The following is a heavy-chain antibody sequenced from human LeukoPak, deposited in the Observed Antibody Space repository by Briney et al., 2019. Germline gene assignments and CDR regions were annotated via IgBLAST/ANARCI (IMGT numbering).Heavy chain of an antibody. CDR2: IYPGDSDT. J-gene: IGHJ4*02. CDR3: ARRYYYDSSGYYYDY. Sequence: PGASLKISFKGSGCGFTSYWIGWGRRMPGKGLEWMGGIYPGDSDTRYSPSFQGQVTISADKSISTAYLQWSSLKASDTAMYYCARRYYYDSSGYYYDYWGQGTLVTVSS. CDR1: GCGFTSYW. V-gene: IGHV5-51*01. D-gene: IGHD3-22*01.